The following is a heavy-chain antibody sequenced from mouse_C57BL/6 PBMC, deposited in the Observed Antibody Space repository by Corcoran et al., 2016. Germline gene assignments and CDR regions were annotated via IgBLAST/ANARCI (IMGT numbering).Heavy chain of an antibody. J-gene: IGHJ2*01. CDR1: GFNIKNTY. CDR2: IDPANGNT. CDR3: ARPHYYGNYPYYFDY. Sequence: EVQLQQSVAELVRPGASVKLSCTASGFNIKNTYMHWVKQRPEQGLEWIGRIDPANGNTKYAPKFQGKATITADTSSNTAYLQLSSLTSEDTAIYYCARPHYYGNYPYYFDYWGQGTTLTVSS. V-gene: IGHV14-3*01. D-gene: IGHD2-1*01.